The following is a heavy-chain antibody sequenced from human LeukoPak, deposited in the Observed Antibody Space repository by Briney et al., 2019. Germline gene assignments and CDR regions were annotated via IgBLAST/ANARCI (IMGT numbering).Heavy chain of an antibody. CDR1: GGSFSGYY. CDR3: ARGSVVTAVINAFDI. J-gene: IGHJ3*02. V-gene: IGHV4-34*01. D-gene: IGHD2-21*02. CDR2: INHSGST. Sequence: SETLSLTCAVYGGSFSGYYWSWIRQPPGKGLEWIGEINHSGSTNYNPSLKSRVTISVETSKNQFSLKLSSVTAADTALYYCARGSVVTAVINAFDIWGQGTMVTVSS.